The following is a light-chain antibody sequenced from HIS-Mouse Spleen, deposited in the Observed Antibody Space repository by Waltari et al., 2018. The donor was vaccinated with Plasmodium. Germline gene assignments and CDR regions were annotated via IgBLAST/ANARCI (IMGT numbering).Light chain of an antibody. CDR3: QSADSSGTPNWV. V-gene: IGLV3-25*03. Sequence: SYELTQPPSVSVSPGQTARITCSGDALPKQYAYWYQQKPGQAPVLVLYKDSERPSGIPERFSGSSSWTTVTLTISGVQAEDEADYYCQSADSSGTPNWVFGGGTKLTVL. CDR1: ALPKQY. J-gene: IGLJ3*02. CDR2: KDS.